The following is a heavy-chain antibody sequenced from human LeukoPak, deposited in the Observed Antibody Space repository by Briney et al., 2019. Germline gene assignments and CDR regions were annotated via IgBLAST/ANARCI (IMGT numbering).Heavy chain of an antibody. D-gene: IGHD2/OR15-2a*01. CDR1: GFTFSSYG. J-gene: IGHJ5*02. CDR2: ISYDGSNK. CDR3: AKDLRPSPSPVLYDWFDP. V-gene: IGHV3-30*18. Sequence: PGGSLRLSYAASGFTFSSYGMHWVRQAPGKGLEWVAVISYDGSNKYYADSVKGRFTISRDNSKNTLYLQMNSLRAEDTAVYYCAKDLRPSPSPVLYDWFDPWGQGTLVTVSS.